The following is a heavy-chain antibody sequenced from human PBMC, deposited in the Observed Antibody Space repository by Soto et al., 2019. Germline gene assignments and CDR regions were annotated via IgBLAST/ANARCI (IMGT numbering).Heavy chain of an antibody. D-gene: IGHD4-17*01. CDR3: ARSQGYGDYVHYYYYGMDV. V-gene: IGHV1-2*02. Sequence: ASVKVSCKASGYTFTGYYMHWVRRAPGQGLEWMGWINPNSGGTNYAQKFQGRVTMTRDTSISTAYMELSRLRSDDTAVYYCARSQGYGDYVHYYYYGMDVWGQGTTVTVSS. CDR1: GYTFTGYY. CDR2: INPNSGGT. J-gene: IGHJ6*02.